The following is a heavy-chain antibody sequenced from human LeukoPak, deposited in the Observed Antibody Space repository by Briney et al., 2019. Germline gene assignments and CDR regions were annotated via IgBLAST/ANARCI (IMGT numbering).Heavy chain of an antibody. CDR3: ARDPYYGDYVV. V-gene: IGHV3-48*03. CDR1: GFTFSSYE. CDR2: ISSSGSTI. D-gene: IGHD4-17*01. J-gene: IGHJ4*02. Sequence: TGGSLRLSCAASGFTFSSYEMNWVRQAPGKGLEWVSYISSSGSTIYYADSVKGRFTISRDNAKNSLYLQMNSLRAEDTAFYYCARDPYYGDYVVWGQGTLVTVSS.